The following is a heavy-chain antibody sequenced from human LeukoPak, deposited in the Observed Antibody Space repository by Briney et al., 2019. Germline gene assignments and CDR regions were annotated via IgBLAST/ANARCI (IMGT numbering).Heavy chain of an antibody. D-gene: IGHD5-18*01. J-gene: IGHJ4*02. CDR2: IWHDGTNK. Sequence: GGSLRLSCAASGFTFSTYGMHWVRQAPGKGLEWVAVIWHDGTNKYYADSVKGRFIISRDNSKNALYLQMNSLRAEDTAVYYCAKDWTAPQYSYGYYFDYWGQGTLVTVSS. V-gene: IGHV3-33*06. CDR3: AKDWTAPQYSYGYYFDY. CDR1: GFTFSTYG.